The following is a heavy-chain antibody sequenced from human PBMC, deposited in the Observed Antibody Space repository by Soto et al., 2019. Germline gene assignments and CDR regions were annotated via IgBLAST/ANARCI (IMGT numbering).Heavy chain of an antibody. Sequence: QVQLVQSGAEVKKPGSSVKVSCKASGGTFSSYTITWVRQAPGQGLEWMGRIIPILGIPNYPQKFQGRVTITADKSTGTAYMELSSLRSEDTAVYYCARGYSDYHPLDYWGQGTLVTVSS. CDR3: ARGYSDYHPLDY. J-gene: IGHJ4*02. V-gene: IGHV1-69*02. D-gene: IGHD4-17*01. CDR1: GGTFSSYT. CDR2: IIPILGIP.